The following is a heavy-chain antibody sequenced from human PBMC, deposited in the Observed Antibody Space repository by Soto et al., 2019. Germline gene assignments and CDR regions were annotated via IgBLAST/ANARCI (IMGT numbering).Heavy chain of an antibody. V-gene: IGHV1-8*01. CDR2: MNPNSGNT. CDR1: GYTFTSYD. Sequence: ASVKVSCKASGYTFTSYDINWVRQATGQGLEWMGWMNPNSGNTGYAQKFQGRVTMTRNTSISTAYMELSSLRSEDTAVYYCARASNNDFWSGYSPFLYYYYYMDVWGKGTTVTVSS. J-gene: IGHJ6*03. CDR3: ARASNNDFWSGYSPFLYYYYYMDV. D-gene: IGHD3-3*01.